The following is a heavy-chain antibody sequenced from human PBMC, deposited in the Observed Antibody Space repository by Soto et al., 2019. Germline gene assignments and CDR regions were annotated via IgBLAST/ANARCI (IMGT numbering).Heavy chain of an antibody. V-gene: IGHV3-11*06. CDR2: ISSSSSYT. D-gene: IGHD2-15*01. CDR1: GFTFSDYY. J-gene: IGHJ3*02. Sequence: PGGSLRLSCAASGFTFSDYYMSWIRQAPGKGLEWVSYISSSSSYTNYADSVKGRFTISRDNAKNSLYLQMNSLRAEDTAVYYCALGYCSGGSCYDAFDTWGQGTMVTVSS. CDR3: ALGYCSGGSCYDAFDT.